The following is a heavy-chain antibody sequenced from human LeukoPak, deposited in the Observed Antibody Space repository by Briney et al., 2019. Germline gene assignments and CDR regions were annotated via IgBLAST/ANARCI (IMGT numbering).Heavy chain of an antibody. J-gene: IGHJ4*02. D-gene: IGHD3-3*01. V-gene: IGHV4-59*08. CDR3: ARLGSYYDFWSGYSSLGYFDY. Sequence: SETLSLTCTVSGGSTSSYYWSWIRQPPGKGLEWIGYIYYSGSTNYNPSLKSRVTISVDTSKNQFSLKLSSVTAADTAVYYCARLGSYYDFWSGYSSLGYFDYWGQGTLVTVSS. CDR1: GGSTSSYY. CDR2: IYYSGST.